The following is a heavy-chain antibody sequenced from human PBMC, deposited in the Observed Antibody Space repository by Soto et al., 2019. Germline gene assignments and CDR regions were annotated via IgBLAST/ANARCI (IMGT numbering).Heavy chain of an antibody. CDR3: ARDRSVGGIYYFDY. J-gene: IGHJ4*02. CDR1: GGSISSGDYY. Sequence: PSETLSLTCTVSGGSISSGDYYWSWIRQPPGKGLEWIGYIYYSGSTYYNPSLKSRVTISVDTSKNQFSLKLSSVTAADTAVYYCARDRSVGGIYYFDYWGQGTLVTVSS. CDR2: IYYSGST. V-gene: IGHV4-30-4*01. D-gene: IGHD2-15*01.